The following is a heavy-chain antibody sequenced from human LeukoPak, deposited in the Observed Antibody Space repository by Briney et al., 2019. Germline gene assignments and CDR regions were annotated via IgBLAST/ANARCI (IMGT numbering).Heavy chain of an antibody. Sequence: SETLSLICTVSGGSISSSSYYWGGIRQPRGKGLEWIGSIFSSVTTYYYPSLKSPVTISLDTSKTQFSLKLSSVTAADTAMYYCARRLGARFDYWGQGTLVTVSS. CDR2: IFSSVTT. D-gene: IGHD1-26*01. CDR3: ARRLGARFDY. J-gene: IGHJ4*02. V-gene: IGHV4-39*01. CDR1: GGSISSSSYY.